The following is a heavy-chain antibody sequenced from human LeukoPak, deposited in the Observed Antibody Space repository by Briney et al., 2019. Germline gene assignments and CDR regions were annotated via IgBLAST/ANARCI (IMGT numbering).Heavy chain of an antibody. CDR1: GGSISPFH. CDR3: ARYCSSTSCIFMGVDY. J-gene: IGHJ4*02. CDR2: ISYSGST. V-gene: IGHV4-59*08. Sequence: SETLSLTCNVSGGSISPFHWSWIRQPPGKGLEWIAYISYSGSTNFNPSLRSRVTVSVDTSKNQFSLKLSSVTAADTAVYYCARYCSSTSCIFMGVDYWGQGTLVTVSS. D-gene: IGHD2-2*01.